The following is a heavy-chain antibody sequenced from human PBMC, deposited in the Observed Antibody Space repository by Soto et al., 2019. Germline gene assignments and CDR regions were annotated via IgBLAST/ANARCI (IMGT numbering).Heavy chain of an antibody. CDR3: ATGRVFFGSKY. Sequence: QVPLQESGPGLVKSLETLSLPCTDHGGSITSYYLSWVRQPQGKGLEWIGYIYYNGNINYNPSLKRRLPISLDTPKNQFSLGLSSVTAADTAVYYCATGRVFFGSKYWGQGTLVRVSS. CDR1: GGSITSYY. D-gene: IGHD3-10*01. V-gene: IGHV4-59*01. CDR2: IYYNGNI. J-gene: IGHJ4*02.